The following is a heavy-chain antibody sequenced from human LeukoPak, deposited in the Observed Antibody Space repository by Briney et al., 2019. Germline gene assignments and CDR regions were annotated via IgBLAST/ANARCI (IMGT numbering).Heavy chain of an antibody. CDR1: GFTFSSYT. CDR3: ASGQGARVLDY. J-gene: IGHJ4*02. Sequence: GGSLRLSCAASGFTFSSYTMIWVRQAPGKELEWVANIKQDGSEKYHADSVKGRFTISRDNAKNSLYLQMNSLRAEDTAMFYCASGQGARVLDYWGQGTLVTVSS. CDR2: IKQDGSEK. D-gene: IGHD1-26*01. V-gene: IGHV3-7*01.